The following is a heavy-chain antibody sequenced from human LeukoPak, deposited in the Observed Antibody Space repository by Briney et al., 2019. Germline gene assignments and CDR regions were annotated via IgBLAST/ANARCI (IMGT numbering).Heavy chain of an antibody. CDR1: GYSISSGYY. D-gene: IGHD3-10*01. CDR3: ARGNTMVRGVQAYYFDY. Sequence: PSETLSLTCTVPGYSISSGYYWGWIRQPPGKGLEWIGSIYHSGSTYYNPSLKSRVTISGDTSKNQFSLKLSSVTAADTAVYYCARGNTMVRGVQAYYFDYWGQGTLVTVSS. CDR2: IYHSGST. V-gene: IGHV4-38-2*02. J-gene: IGHJ4*02.